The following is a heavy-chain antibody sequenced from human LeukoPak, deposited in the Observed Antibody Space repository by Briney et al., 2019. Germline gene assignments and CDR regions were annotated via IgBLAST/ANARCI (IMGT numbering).Heavy chain of an antibody. J-gene: IGHJ4*02. D-gene: IGHD2-2*01. CDR2: ISYDGSNK. V-gene: IGHV3-30-3*01. Sequence: PGRSLRLSCAASGFTFNSYAMHWVRQAPGKGLEWVAVISYDGSNKYHADSVKGRFTISRDNSKNTLYLQMNSLRTEDTAVYYCARVVNGPRWGQGTLVTVSS. CDR1: GFTFNSYA. CDR3: ARVVNGPR.